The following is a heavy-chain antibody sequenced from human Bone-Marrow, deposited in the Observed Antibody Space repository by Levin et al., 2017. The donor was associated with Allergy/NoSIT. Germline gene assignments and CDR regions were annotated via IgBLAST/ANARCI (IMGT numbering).Heavy chain of an antibody. J-gene: IGHJ4*02. CDR3: ARGRFGELLFDS. Sequence: EASVKVSCKASGYTFANSGISWVRQAPGQGLEWMGWINPHNHNTNYAERFQARVIMTTDTSTNTAYMELKSLISDDTAVYYCARGRFGELLFDSWGQGTLVTVSS. D-gene: IGHD3-10*01. CDR2: INPHNHNT. V-gene: IGHV1-18*01. CDR1: GYTFANSG.